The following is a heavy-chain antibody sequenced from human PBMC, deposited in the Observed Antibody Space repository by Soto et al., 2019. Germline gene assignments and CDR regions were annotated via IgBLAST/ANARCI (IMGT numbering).Heavy chain of an antibody. CDR2: ISAYNGQT. D-gene: IGHD6-6*01. J-gene: IGHJ5*02. CDR3: ARDLTRQLAYWLDP. Sequence: ASVKVPCKASGYPFDTYGINWVRQAPGQRPEWMGWISAYNGQTDYAQNFQGRVTMATDTSTNTAYMELRNLRSDDTAVYYCARDLTRQLAYWLDPWGQGTQVTVSS. V-gene: IGHV1-18*01. CDR1: GYPFDTYG.